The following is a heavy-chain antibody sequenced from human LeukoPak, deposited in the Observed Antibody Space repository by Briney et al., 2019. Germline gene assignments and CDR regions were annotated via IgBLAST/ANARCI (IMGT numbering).Heavy chain of an antibody. Sequence: PGGSLRLSCAASGFTFSSYVMHWVRQAPGKGLEWVAVISYDGSNKYYADSVKGRLTSSRDNSKNTLYLQMNSLRAEDTAVYYCARGESSGYYPSYWGQGTLVTVSS. D-gene: IGHD3-22*01. CDR3: ARGESSGYYPSY. J-gene: IGHJ4*02. CDR2: ISYDGSNK. V-gene: IGHV3-30*03. CDR1: GFTFSSYV.